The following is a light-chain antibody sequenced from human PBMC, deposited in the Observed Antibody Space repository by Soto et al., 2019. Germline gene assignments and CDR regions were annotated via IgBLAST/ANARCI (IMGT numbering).Light chain of an antibody. J-gene: IGKJ2*01. CDR1: QSSSTY. CDR2: AAS. V-gene: IGKV1-39*01. Sequence: DIQVTQSPSSLSASVGDRVTLTCRASQSSSTYLNWYQQRPGKAPRLLIYAASILESGVPSRFSGSGSGTTFTLTISSLQPEDSATYYCQQSYRIPPTFVQGAKLEI. CDR3: QQSYRIPPT.